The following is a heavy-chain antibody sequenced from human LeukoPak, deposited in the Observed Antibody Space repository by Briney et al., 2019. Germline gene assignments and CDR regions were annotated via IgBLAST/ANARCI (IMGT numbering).Heavy chain of an antibody. D-gene: IGHD3-10*01. CDR2: IYSGGST. J-gene: IGHJ6*02. V-gene: IGHV3-66*02. CDR3: ARDHLLWFGELLGYYYYGMDV. Sequence: GGSLRLSCAASGFTVSSNYMSWVRQAPGKGLEWVSVIYSGGSTYYADSVKGRLTISRDNSKNTLYLQMNSLRAEDTAVYYCARDHLLWFGELLGYYYYGMDVWGQGTTVTVSS. CDR1: GFTVSSNY.